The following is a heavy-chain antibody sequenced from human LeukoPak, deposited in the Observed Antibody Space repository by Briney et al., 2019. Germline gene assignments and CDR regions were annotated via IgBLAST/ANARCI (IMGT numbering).Heavy chain of an antibody. CDR2: ISSDGDNE. J-gene: IGHJ4*02. CDR1: GFTFHFFP. V-gene: IGHV3-30-3*01. D-gene: IGHD3-10*01. Sequence: GGSLRLSCAASGFTFHFFPLHWVRQAPGQGLEWVAVISSDGDNEYYADSVKGRFTISRDNYKNTLYLEMNSLRDEDTAVYFCAGGGNGAWFEGGYWGQGTSVTVSS. CDR3: AGGGNGAWFEGGY.